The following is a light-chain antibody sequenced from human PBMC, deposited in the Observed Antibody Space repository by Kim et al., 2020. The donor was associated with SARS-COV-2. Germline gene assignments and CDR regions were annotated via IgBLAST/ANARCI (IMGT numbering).Light chain of an antibody. Sequence: PGQKARITCSGDALPKQYAYWYQQKPGEAPVLVIYKDSERPSGITERFSGSSSGTTVTLTISGVQAEDEADYYCQSADSSGTYVVFGGGTQLTVL. V-gene: IGLV3-25*03. CDR3: QSADSSGTYVV. CDR2: KDS. J-gene: IGLJ2*01. CDR1: ALPKQY.